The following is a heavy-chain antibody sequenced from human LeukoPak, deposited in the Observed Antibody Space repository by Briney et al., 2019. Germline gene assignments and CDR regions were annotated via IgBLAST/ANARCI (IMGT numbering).Heavy chain of an antibody. V-gene: IGHV3-9*01. J-gene: IGHJ4*02. Sequence: GGSLRLSCAASGFTFGNYGMSWVRQAPGKGLEWVSGISWNSGSIGYADSVKGRFTISRDNAKNSLYLQMNSLRAEDTALYYCAYSSSSSWCYFDYWGQGTLVTVSS. CDR3: AYSSSSSWCYFDY. CDR2: ISWNSGSI. CDR1: GFTFGNYG. D-gene: IGHD6-13*01.